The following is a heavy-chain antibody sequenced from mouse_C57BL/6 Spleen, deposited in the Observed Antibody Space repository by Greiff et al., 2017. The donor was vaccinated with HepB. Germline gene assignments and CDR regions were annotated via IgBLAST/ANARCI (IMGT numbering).Heavy chain of an antibody. D-gene: IGHD2-4*01. CDR3: AGICYDYVGSAMDY. CDR1: GYTFTSYW. CDR2: IYPGSGST. Sequence: VQLQQPGAELVKPGASVKMSCKASGYTFTSYWITWVKQRPGQGLEWIGDIYPGSGSTNDNEKFKSKATLTVDTSSSTAYMQLSSLTSEDSAVYYCAGICYDYVGSAMDYWGQGTSVTVSS. V-gene: IGHV1-55*01. J-gene: IGHJ4*01.